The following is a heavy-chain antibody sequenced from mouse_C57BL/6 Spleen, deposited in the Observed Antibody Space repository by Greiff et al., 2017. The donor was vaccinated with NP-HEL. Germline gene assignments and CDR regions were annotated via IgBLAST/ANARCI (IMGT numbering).Heavy chain of an antibody. D-gene: IGHD2-4*01. CDR1: GYAFSSYW. J-gene: IGHJ2*01. Sequence: QVHVKQSGAELVKPGASVKISCKASGYAFSSYWMNWVKQRPGKGLEWIGQIYPGDGDTNYNGKFKGKATLTADKSSSTAYMQLSSLTSEDSAVYFCASIYYDYDGFDYWGQGTTLTVSS. CDR2: IYPGDGDT. CDR3: ASIYYDYDGFDY. V-gene: IGHV1-80*01.